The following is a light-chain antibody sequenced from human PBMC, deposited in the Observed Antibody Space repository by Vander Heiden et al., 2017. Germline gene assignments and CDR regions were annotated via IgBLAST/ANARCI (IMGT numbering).Light chain of an antibody. V-gene: IGKV1-5*03. J-gene: IGKJ1*01. CDR1: QSINNW. CDR3: QQYNSYPWT. Sequence: DIQMTQSPSTLSALIGARVTITCRASQSINNWLAWYQQKPGKAPKLRIYKASSLESGVPSRFSGSGSGTEFTLTISRLLPDDFATYYCQQYNSYPWTFGQGTKVDLK. CDR2: KAS.